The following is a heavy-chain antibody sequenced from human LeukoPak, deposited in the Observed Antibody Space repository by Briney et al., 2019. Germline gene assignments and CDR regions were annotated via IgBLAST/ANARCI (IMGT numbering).Heavy chain of an antibody. J-gene: IGHJ2*01. D-gene: IGHD1-26*01. Sequence: SETLSLTCAVYGGSFSGYYWSWIRQPPGKGLEWIGEINHSGSTNYNPSLKSRVSISVDTSKNQFFLKLSSVTAADTAVYYCARIVGATGSYWYFDLWGRGTLVTVSS. V-gene: IGHV4-34*01. CDR2: INHSGST. CDR3: ARIVGATGSYWYFDL. CDR1: GGSFSGYY.